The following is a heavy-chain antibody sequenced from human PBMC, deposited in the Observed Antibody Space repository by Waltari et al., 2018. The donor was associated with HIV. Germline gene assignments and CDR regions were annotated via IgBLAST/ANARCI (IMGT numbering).Heavy chain of an antibody. D-gene: IGHD4-4*01. CDR3: ARDSRIYSYGFDI. J-gene: IGHJ3*02. V-gene: IGHV3-48*02. CDR2: ISSGSGTM. Sequence: EVQLVESGGGLVQPGGSLRLSCAASGFTFSSYNMNWFRQAPGRGLECISYISSGSGTMSFADSVKGRFTISRDNAKNSLYLQVNSLRDEDTAVYYCARDSRIYSYGFDIWGQGTTVTVSS. CDR1: GFTFSSYN.